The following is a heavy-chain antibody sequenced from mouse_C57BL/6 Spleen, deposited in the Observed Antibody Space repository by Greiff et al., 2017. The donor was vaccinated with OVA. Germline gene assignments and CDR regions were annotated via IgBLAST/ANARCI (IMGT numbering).Heavy chain of an antibody. CDR3: SSYCYGTYFDV. Sequence: QVQLQQPGAELVMPGASVKLSCKASGYTFTNYWMHWVKQRPGQGLEWIGEIDPSDSYTNYNQKFKGKSTLTVDQSSSTAYMQLSSLTSEDSAVYYCSSYCYGTYFDVWGTGTTVTVSS. CDR1: GYTFTNYW. J-gene: IGHJ1*03. CDR2: IDPSDSYT. V-gene: IGHV1-69*01. D-gene: IGHD1-1*01.